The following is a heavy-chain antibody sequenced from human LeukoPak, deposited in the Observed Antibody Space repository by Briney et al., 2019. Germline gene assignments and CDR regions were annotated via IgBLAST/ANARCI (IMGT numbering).Heavy chain of an antibody. CDR3: AKGAYYGD. D-gene: IGHD3-3*01. V-gene: IGHV3-23*01. J-gene: IGHJ4*02. Sequence: GGSLRLSCAASGLIFSNHGMNWVRQAPGKGLEWVSTISGSGDSTYYADSVKGRFTISRDNSKNTLYLQMNSLRVEDTAVYYCAKGAYYGDWGQGTLVTVSS. CDR1: GLIFSNHG. CDR2: ISGSGDST.